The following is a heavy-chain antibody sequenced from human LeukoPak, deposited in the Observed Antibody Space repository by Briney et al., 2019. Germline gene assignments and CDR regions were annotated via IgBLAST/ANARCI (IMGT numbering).Heavy chain of an antibody. Sequence: SETLSLTCTVSGGSFNSYYLSWIRQPPGKGLEWIGEINHSGSTNYNPSLKSRVTISVDTSKNQFSLKLSSVTAADTAVYYCARGPMAVAGSYYYYYMDVWGKGTTVTVSS. CDR2: INHSGST. V-gene: IGHV4-34*01. J-gene: IGHJ6*03. D-gene: IGHD6-19*01. CDR1: GGSFNSYY. CDR3: ARGPMAVAGSYYYYYMDV.